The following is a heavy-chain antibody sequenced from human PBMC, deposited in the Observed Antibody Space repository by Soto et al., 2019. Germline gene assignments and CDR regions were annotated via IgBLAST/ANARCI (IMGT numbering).Heavy chain of an antibody. CDR2: ISAYNGNT. Sequence: QVQLVQSGAEVKKPGASVKVSCKASGYTFTSYGISWVRQAPGQGLEWMGWISAYNGNTNYAQKLQGRVNMTTGTSTSTAYMERRSLRSDDTAVYYWARKNGAAAGHKFDYWGQGTLVTVSS. J-gene: IGHJ4*02. V-gene: IGHV1-18*01. D-gene: IGHD6-13*01. CDR1: GYTFTSYG. CDR3: ARKNGAAAGHKFDY.